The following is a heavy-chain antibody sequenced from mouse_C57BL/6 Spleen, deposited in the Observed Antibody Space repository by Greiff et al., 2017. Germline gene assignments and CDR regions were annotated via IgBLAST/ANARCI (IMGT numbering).Heavy chain of an antibody. CDR1: GYTFTSYW. CDR2: IYPSDSET. J-gene: IGHJ3*01. Sequence: VQLQQPGAELVRPGSSVKLSCKASGYTFTSYWMDWVKQRPGQGLEWIGKIYPSDSETHYNQKFKDKATLTVDKSSSTAYMQLSSLTSEDSAVYYCARSVAYWGQGTLVTVSA. V-gene: IGHV1-61*01. CDR3: ARSVAY.